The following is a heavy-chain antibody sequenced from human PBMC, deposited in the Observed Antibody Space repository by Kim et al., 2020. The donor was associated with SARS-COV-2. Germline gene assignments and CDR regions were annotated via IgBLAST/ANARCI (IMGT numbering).Heavy chain of an antibody. CDR2: IYYSGST. J-gene: IGHJ4*02. Sequence: SETLSLTCTVSGGSISSYYWSWIRQPPGKGLEWIGYIYYSGSTNYNPSLKSRVTISVDTSKNQFSLKLSSVTAADTAVYYCARAQYSSSSVFIDYWGQGT. D-gene: IGHD6-6*01. V-gene: IGHV4-59*13. CDR1: GGSISSYY. CDR3: ARAQYSSSSVFIDY.